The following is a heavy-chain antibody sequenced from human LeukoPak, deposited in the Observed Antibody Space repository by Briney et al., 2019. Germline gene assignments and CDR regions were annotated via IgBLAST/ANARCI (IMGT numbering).Heavy chain of an antibody. Sequence: SETLSLTCTVSGGSIISYYWICIRQPPGKGLEWIGYIYYSGSTNYNPSLKRRVTISVDTSKNQFSLKLSSVTAADTAVYYCATFPNSRDYWGQGTLVTVSS. V-gene: IGHV4-59*01. CDR2: IYYSGST. D-gene: IGHD6-13*01. J-gene: IGHJ4*02. CDR1: GGSIISYY. CDR3: ATFPNSRDY.